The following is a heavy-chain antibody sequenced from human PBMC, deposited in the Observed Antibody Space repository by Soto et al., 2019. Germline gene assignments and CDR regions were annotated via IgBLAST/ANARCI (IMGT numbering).Heavy chain of an antibody. CDR3: ARQKYCSSTSCSGWFDP. CDR1: GGSISSSSYY. Sequence: QLQLQESGPGLVKPSETLSLTCTVSGGSISSSSYYWGWIRQPPGKGLEWIGSIYYSGSTYCNPSLKSRVTLSVDTSRNQFSLKLSSVTAADTAVYYCARQKYCSSTSCSGWFDPWGQGTLVTVCS. CDR2: IYYSGST. D-gene: IGHD2-2*01. V-gene: IGHV4-39*01. J-gene: IGHJ5*02.